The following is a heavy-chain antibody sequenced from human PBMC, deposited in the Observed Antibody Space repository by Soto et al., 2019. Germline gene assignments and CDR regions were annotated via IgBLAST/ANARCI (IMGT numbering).Heavy chain of an antibody. CDR3: AGHFSGGYDRYFDY. D-gene: IGHD5-12*01. Sequence: EVQLVESGGGLVQPGGSLRLSCAASGFSFSIYSINWVRQAPGRGLEWVSYISSSSSTIYYADSVKGRFTISRDNAKNSLYLQMNSLRDEDTAVYYCAGHFSGGYDRYFDYWGQGTPVTVSS. CDR1: GFSFSIYS. V-gene: IGHV3-48*02. CDR2: ISSSSSTI. J-gene: IGHJ4*02.